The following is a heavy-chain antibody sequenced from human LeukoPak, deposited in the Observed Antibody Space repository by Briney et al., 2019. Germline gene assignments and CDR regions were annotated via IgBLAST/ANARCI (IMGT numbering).Heavy chain of an antibody. D-gene: IGHD6-19*01. V-gene: IGHV3-30*18. CDR1: GFTFSNLG. CDR3: AKGAVAVRPHYFDY. CDR2: ISYDGSNK. J-gene: IGHJ4*02. Sequence: GGSLRLSCEASGFTFSNLGIHWVRQAPGKGLEWVAIISYDGSNKYYADSVKGRFTISRDNSKNTLYLQMNSLRAEDTAVYYCAKGAVAVRPHYFDYWGQGTLVTVPS.